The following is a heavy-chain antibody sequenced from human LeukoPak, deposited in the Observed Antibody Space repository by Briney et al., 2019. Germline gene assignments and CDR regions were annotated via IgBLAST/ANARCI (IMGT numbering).Heavy chain of an antibody. J-gene: IGHJ4*02. D-gene: IGHD5-24*01. CDR3: ASSRSRDGYNVDY. CDR2: IYPGDSDT. CDR1: GYSFTSYW. V-gene: IGHV5-51*01. Sequence: GVSLKISCKGSGYSFTSYWIGWVRQMPGKGLEWMGIIYPGDSDTRYSPSFQGQVTISADKSISTAYLQWSSLKASDTAMYYCASSRSRDGYNVDYWGQGTLVTVSS.